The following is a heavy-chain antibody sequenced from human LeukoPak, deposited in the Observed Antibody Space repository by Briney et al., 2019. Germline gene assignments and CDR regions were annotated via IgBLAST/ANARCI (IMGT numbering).Heavy chain of an antibody. D-gene: IGHD2-21*01. V-gene: IGHV4-59*12. Sequence: SETLSLTCTVSGLSLNTYYWLWLRQPPGKGLEWLGHISFSGSTSYNPSLKSRLTMSLEPSKNQFSLKFTSVTSSDTAVYYCATEVWSGHHWGQGTLVTVSS. CDR3: ATEVWSGHH. CDR2: ISFSGST. J-gene: IGHJ5*02. CDR1: GLSLNTYY.